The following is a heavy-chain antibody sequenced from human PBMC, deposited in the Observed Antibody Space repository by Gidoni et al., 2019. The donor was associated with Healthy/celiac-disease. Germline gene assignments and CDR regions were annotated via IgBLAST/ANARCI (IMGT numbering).Heavy chain of an antibody. D-gene: IGHD6-13*01. J-gene: IGHJ4*02. CDR3: AREPLRIAAAGTFDY. Sequence: QVQLQESGPGLVKPSQTLSLTCTVSGGSISSGSYYWSWIRQPAGKGLEWIGRIYTSGSTNYNPSLKSRVTISVDTSKNQFSLKLSSVTAADTAVYYCAREPLRIAAAGTFDYWGQGTLVTVSS. CDR2: IYTSGST. V-gene: IGHV4-61*02. CDR1: GGSISSGSYY.